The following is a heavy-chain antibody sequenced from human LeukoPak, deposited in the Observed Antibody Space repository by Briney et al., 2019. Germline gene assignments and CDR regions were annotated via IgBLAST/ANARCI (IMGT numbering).Heavy chain of an antibody. CDR1: GVSVRSGSHY. J-gene: IGHJ4*02. V-gene: IGHV4-61*01. CDR3: AGLLYYESSGYYHLSDY. CDR2: IYSSGST. Sequence: PSETLSLTCTVSGVSVRSGSHYWSWIRRPPGKGLEWIGYIYSSGSTGYNPSLNSRVTISLDASKNQFSLKLSSVTAADTAVYYCAGLLYYESSGYYHLSDYWGQGTLVTVSS. D-gene: IGHD3-22*01.